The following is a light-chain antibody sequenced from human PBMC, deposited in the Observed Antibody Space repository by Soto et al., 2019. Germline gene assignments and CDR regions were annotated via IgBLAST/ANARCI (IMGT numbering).Light chain of an antibody. J-gene: IGLJ3*02. CDR2: ENN. Sequence: VLTQPPSVSAAPGQKVTISCSGSSSNIGSDFVSWYQQLPGTAPQLLIYENNKRPSSIPDRFSGSKSATSATLGITGLQTGDEADYYCAAWDTSLSGGVFGGGTKLTVL. V-gene: IGLV1-51*02. CDR1: SSNIGSDF. CDR3: AAWDTSLSGGV.